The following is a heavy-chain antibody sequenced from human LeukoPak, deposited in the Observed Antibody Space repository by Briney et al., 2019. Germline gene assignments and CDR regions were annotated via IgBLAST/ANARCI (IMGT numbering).Heavy chain of an antibody. Sequence: GGSLRLSCAASGFTFSSYWMHWVRHTPGKGLVWVSRIKGDGSSTSYADSVKGRFTISRDNSKNTLYLQMNSLRAEDTAVYYCAKDPEIQPTTIFDYWGQGTLVTVSS. J-gene: IGHJ4*02. CDR1: GFTFSSYW. CDR3: AKDPEIQPTTIFDY. CDR2: IKGDGSST. V-gene: IGHV3-74*01. D-gene: IGHD5-18*01.